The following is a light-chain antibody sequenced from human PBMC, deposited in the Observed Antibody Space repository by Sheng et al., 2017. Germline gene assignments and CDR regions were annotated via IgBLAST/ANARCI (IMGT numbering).Light chain of an antibody. J-gene: IGLJ2*01. V-gene: IGLV2-8*01. CDR2: EVS. CDR1: SSDVGGYNY. Sequence: QSALTQPPSASGSPGQSVTISCTGTSSDVGGYNYVSWYQQHPGKAPQLLIYEVSKRQSGVPDRFSGSKSGNTASLTVSGLQAEDEADYYCSSYGGSNNLVFGGGTKLTVL. CDR3: SSYGGSNNLV.